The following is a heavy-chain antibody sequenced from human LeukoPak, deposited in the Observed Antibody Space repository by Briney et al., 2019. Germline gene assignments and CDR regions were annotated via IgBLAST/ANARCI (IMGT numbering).Heavy chain of an antibody. CDR1: GGSISDGTYY. CDR2: VYTTGST. J-gene: IGHJ3*02. CDR3: ARDNASLRIVGMHYAFDI. D-gene: IGHD2/OR15-2a*01. Sequence: SQTLSLTCTVSGGSISDGTYYWSWIRQPAGKGLEWIGRVYTTGSTNYNPSLKSRVTISLDTSKNQFSLKLTSVTAADTAVYYCARDNASLRIVGMHYAFDIWGQGTMVTVSS. V-gene: IGHV4-61*02.